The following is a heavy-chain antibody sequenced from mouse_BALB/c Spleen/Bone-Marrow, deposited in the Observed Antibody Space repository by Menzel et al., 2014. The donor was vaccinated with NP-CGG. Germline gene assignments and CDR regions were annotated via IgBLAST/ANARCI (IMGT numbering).Heavy chain of an antibody. D-gene: IGHD2-4*01. CDR3: TRWGDYYDYYSDY. CDR2: VHPGNSDT. CDR1: GYTFTSYW. V-gene: IGHV1-5*01. J-gene: IGHJ2*01. Sequence: VQLQQSGTVLARPGASVKMSCRASGYTFTSYWMHWVKQRPGQGLEWIGAVHPGNSDTSYNQKFKGKAKLTAVTSTSTAYMELSSLTNEDSAVYYCTRWGDYYDYYSDYWGQGTTLTVSS.